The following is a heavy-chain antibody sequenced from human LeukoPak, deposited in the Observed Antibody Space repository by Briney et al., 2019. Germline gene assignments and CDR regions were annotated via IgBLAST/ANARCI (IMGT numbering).Heavy chain of an antibody. CDR2: IYYSGST. D-gene: IGHD5-12*01. Sequence: PSETLSLTCTVSGGSISSSSYYWGWVRQPPGKGLEWIGNIYYSGSTYYNPSLKSRVTISVDTSKNQFSLKLSSVTAADTAVYYCARRGGYDLVDYWGQGTLVTASS. J-gene: IGHJ4*02. V-gene: IGHV4-39*01. CDR1: GGSISSSSYY. CDR3: ARRGGYDLVDY.